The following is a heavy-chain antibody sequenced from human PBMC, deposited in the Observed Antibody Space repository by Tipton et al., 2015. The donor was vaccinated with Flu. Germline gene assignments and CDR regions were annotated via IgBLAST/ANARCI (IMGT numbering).Heavy chain of an antibody. CDR2: IKSKTDGGTT. D-gene: IGHD6-6*01. CDR1: GFTFSNAW. V-gene: IGHV3-15*01. Sequence: SLRLSCAASGFTFSNAWMSWVRQAPGKRLEWVGRIKSKTDGGTTDYAAPVKGRFTISRDDSKNTLYLQMNSLKTEDTAVYYCTTVRAARPTYYYYMDVWGKGTTVTVSS. CDR3: TTVRAARPTYYYYMDV. J-gene: IGHJ6*03.